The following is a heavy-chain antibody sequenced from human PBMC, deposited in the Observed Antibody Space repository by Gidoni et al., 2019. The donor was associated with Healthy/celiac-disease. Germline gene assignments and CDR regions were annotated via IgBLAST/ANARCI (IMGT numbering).Heavy chain of an antibody. J-gene: IGHJ4*02. V-gene: IGHV3-33*01. CDR3: ARDAIRGYSGYDYSDY. D-gene: IGHD5-12*01. CDR1: GFTFSSYG. CDR2: IWYDGSNK. Sequence: QVQLVESGGGVVQPGRSLRLSCAASGFTFSSYGMHWVRQAPGKGLEWVAVIWYDGSNKYYADSVKGRFTISRDNSKNTLYLQMNSLRAEDTAVYYCARDAIRGYSGYDYSDYWGQGTLVTVSS.